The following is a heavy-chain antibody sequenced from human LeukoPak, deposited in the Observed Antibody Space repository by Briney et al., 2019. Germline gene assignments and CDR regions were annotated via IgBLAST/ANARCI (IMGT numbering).Heavy chain of an antibody. CDR1: GFTFRSYE. D-gene: IGHD5-24*01. Sequence: HPGGSLRLSCAASGFTFRSYEMNWVRQAPGKGLEWVSYISSSGSTIYYADSVKGRFTISRDNAKNSLYLQTNSLRAEDTAVYYCARGLNSLDYWGQGTLVTVSS. CDR3: ARGLNSLDY. CDR2: ISSSGSTI. J-gene: IGHJ4*02. V-gene: IGHV3-48*03.